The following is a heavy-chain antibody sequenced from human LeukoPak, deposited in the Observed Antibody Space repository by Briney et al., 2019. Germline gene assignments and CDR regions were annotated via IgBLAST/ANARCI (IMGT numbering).Heavy chain of an antibody. D-gene: IGHD3-22*01. CDR3: ARFYYYDSSGYYPFDY. Sequence: RASVTVSCKASGYTFTGYYMHWVRQAPGQGLEWMGWINPNRGGTNYAQKFQGRVTMTRDTSISTAYMELSRLRSDDTAVYYCARFYYYDSSGYYPFDYWGQGTLVTVSS. J-gene: IGHJ4*02. CDR2: INPNRGGT. CDR1: GYTFTGYY. V-gene: IGHV1-2*02.